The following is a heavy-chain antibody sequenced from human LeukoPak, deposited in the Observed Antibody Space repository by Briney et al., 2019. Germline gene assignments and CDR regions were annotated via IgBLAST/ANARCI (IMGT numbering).Heavy chain of an antibody. D-gene: IGHD3-22*01. J-gene: IGHJ4*02. CDR1: VFIFSTYA. V-gene: IGHV3-30-3*01. CDR3: ARNRGASGYYWVDY. CDR2: ISYDGTNE. Sequence: GGSLRLSCAAAVFIFSTYAMHWVRQAPGKGLEWVAVISYDGTNEYYADSVKGRFTISRDNSKNTLYLQMDSLRVEDTAVFYCARNRGASGYYWVDYWGQGTLVSVSS.